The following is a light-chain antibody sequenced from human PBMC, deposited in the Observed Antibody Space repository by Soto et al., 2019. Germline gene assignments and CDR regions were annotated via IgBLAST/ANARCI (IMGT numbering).Light chain of an antibody. CDR1: QSVSSN. J-gene: IGKJ4*01. Sequence: EIVMTQSPATLSVSPGERATLSCRASQSVSSNLAWYQQKPGQTPKLLIYVASTSATGIPARFSGSGSGTEFTLTMSSLQSEDFAVYYCQQYNVWPLTFGGGTKVEFK. CDR3: QQYNVWPLT. V-gene: IGKV3-15*01. CDR2: VAS.